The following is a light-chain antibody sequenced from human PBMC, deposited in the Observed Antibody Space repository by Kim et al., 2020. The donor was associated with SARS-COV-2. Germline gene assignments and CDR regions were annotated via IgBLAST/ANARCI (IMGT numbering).Light chain of an antibody. Sequence: GQKFTIYCSGSSSKRGNNYVSWYQQHQGTAPKLLIYDNNERPSGIPDRFSGSKSGASATLGITGLQTGDEGDYYCGTWDSSLSAAVFGGGTQLTVL. CDR1: SSKRGNNY. J-gene: IGLJ7*01. CDR3: GTWDSSLSAAV. V-gene: IGLV1-51*01. CDR2: DNN.